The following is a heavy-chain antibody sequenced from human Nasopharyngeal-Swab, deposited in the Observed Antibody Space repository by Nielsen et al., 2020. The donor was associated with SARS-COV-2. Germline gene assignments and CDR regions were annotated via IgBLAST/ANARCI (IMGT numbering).Heavy chain of an antibody. Sequence: VSVKVSCKASGYTFTSYGISWVRQAPGQGLEWMGWISAYNGNTNYAQKLQGRVTMTTDTSTSTAYMELRSLRSADTAVYYCARDDSSNYDFWSGYYTSFDYWGQGTLVTVSS. CDR1: GYTFTSYG. V-gene: IGHV1-18*01. J-gene: IGHJ4*02. CDR2: ISAYNGNT. CDR3: ARDDSSNYDFWSGYYTSFDY. D-gene: IGHD3-3*01.